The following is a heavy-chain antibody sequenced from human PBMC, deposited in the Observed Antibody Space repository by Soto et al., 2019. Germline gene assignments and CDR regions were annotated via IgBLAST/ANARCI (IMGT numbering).Heavy chain of an antibody. D-gene: IGHD6-25*01. CDR1: GYTFTGYY. V-gene: IGHV1-2*04. CDR3: ARGDSSAYYYYYGMDV. J-gene: IGHJ6*02. Sequence: ASVKVSCKASGYTFTGYYMHWVRQAPGQGLEWMGWINPNSGGTNYAQKFQGWVTMTRDTSISTAYMELSRLRFDDTAVYYCARGDSSAYYYYYGMDVWGQGTTVTVSS. CDR2: INPNSGGT.